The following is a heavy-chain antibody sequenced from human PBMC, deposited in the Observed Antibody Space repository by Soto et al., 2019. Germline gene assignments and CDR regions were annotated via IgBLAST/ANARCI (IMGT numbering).Heavy chain of an antibody. Sequence: QVQLVESGGGVVQPGRSLRLTCAASGFTFSSNGMHWVRQAPGKGLEWVALVAYDGSKTYYGDSVRGRFTISRDNSENTLYLPMNSLRAEDTAVYYCARWVGGSMYDNSGKYDSWGQGTLVTVSS. J-gene: IGHJ5*01. CDR3: ARWVGGSMYDNSGKYDS. CDR1: GFTFSSNG. D-gene: IGHD3-22*01. V-gene: IGHV3-30*03. CDR2: VAYDGSKT.